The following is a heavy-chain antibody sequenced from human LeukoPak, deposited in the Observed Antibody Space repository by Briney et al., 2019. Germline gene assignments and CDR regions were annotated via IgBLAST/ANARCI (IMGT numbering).Heavy chain of an antibody. V-gene: IGHV3-9*01. D-gene: IGHD6-19*01. CDR2: ISWNSGSI. J-gene: IGHJ4*02. Sequence: PGGSLRLSCAASGFTLDDYAMHWVRQAPGKGLEWVSGISWNSGSIGYADSVKGRFTISRDNAKNSLYLQMNSLRAEDTALYYCAKGKGSGSEPPGYWGQGTLVTVSS. CDR1: GFTLDDYA. CDR3: AKGKGSGSEPPGY.